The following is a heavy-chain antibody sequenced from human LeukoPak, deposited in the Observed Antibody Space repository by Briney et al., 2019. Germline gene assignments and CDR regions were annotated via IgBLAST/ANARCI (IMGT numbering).Heavy chain of an antibody. J-gene: IGHJ2*01. CDR2: INWNGGST. D-gene: IGHD6-13*01. CDR1: GFTFDDYG. CDR3: ARAGIRIAAAGTDWYFDL. V-gene: IGHV3-20*04. Sequence: GGSLRLSCAASGFTFDDYGMSWVRQTPGKGLEWVSGINWNGGSTAYADSVKGRFTISRDNAKNTLYLQMNSLRAEDTAVYYCARAGIRIAAAGTDWYFDLWGRGTLVTVSS.